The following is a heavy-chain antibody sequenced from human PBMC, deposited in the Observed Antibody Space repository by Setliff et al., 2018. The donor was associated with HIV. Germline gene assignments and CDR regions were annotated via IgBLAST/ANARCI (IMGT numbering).Heavy chain of an antibody. D-gene: IGHD4-4*01. V-gene: IGHV4-34*01. CDR3: AAFFVTPMTTQDF. J-gene: IGHJ4*02. CDR2: IHHTGYI. CDR1: GGPSTDHY. Sequence: LSLTCAVYGGPSTDHYWNWIRQSPGMGLEWIAEIHHTGYINYNPSLRSRVSVSRDMSSNQFSLRLSSVTAADAAVYYCAAFFVTPMTTQDFWGQGTLVTVS.